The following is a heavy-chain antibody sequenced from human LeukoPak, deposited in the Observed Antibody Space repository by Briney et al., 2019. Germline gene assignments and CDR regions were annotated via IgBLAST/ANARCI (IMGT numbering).Heavy chain of an antibody. CDR2: IGTAGDT. CDR1: GFPFRSYD. Sequence: GGSLRLSCAASGFPFRSYDFHWVRHAAGKGLEWVSGIGTAGDTYYAGSVKGRFTISRENAKNSLYLQMNSLRAADTAVYYCARGSSLGFKPWGQGTLVTVSS. CDR3: ARGSSLGFKP. V-gene: IGHV3-13*04. J-gene: IGHJ5*02.